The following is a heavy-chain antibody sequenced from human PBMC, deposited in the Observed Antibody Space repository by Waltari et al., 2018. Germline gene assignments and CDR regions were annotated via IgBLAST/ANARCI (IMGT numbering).Heavy chain of an antibody. D-gene: IGHD3-10*01. J-gene: IGHJ4*02. Sequence: EVQLVESGGGLVKPGGSLRLSCAASGFTFSSYSMNWVRQAPGKGLEWVSSISSSSYIYYADSVKGRFTISRDNAKNSLYLQMNSLRAEDTAVYYCARAGVQGVASRWGQGTLVTVSS. CDR3: ARAGVQGVASR. CDR2: ISSSSYI. V-gene: IGHV3-21*01. CDR1: GFTFSSYS.